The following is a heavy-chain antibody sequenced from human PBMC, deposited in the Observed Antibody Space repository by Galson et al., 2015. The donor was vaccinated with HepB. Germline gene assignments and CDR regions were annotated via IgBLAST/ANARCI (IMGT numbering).Heavy chain of an antibody. V-gene: IGHV3-48*01. CDR1: GFTFSSYS. J-gene: IGHJ4*02. D-gene: IGHD3-3*01. CDR2: ISSSSSTI. CDR3: ARAWGPYYDFWSWRGTEYYFDY. Sequence: SLRLSCAASGFTFSSYSMNWVRQAPGKGLEWVSYISSSSSTIYYADSVKGRFTISRDNAKNSLYLQMNSLRAEDTAVYYCARAWGPYYDFWSWRGTEYYFDYWGQGTLVTVSS.